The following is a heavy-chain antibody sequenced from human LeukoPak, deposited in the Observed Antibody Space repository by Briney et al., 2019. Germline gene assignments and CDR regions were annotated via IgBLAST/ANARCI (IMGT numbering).Heavy chain of an antibody. CDR1: GGSISSGDYY. J-gene: IGHJ3*02. CDR2: IYYSGST. Sequence: SETLSLTCTVSGGSISSGDYYWSWIRQPPGKGLEWIGYIYYSGSTNYNPSLKSRVAISVDTSKNQFSLKLSPVTAADTAVYYCARHGRGPLPTPDAFDIWGQGTMVTVSS. V-gene: IGHV4-61*08. CDR3: ARHGRGPLPTPDAFDI. D-gene: IGHD1-26*01.